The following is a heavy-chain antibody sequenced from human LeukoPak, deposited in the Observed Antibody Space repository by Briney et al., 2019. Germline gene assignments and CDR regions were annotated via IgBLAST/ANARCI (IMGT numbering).Heavy chain of an antibody. CDR1: GFTFSSYA. V-gene: IGHV3-30-3*01. D-gene: IGHD2-21*02. Sequence: GGSLRLSCAASGFTFSSYAMHWVRQAPGKGLEWVAVISYDGSNKYYADSVKGRFTISRDNSKNTPYLQMNSLRAEYTAVYYCARVGYCGGDCYPPYYYYGMDVWGQGTTVTVSS. CDR3: ARVGYCGGDCYPPYYYYGMDV. J-gene: IGHJ6*02. CDR2: ISYDGSNK.